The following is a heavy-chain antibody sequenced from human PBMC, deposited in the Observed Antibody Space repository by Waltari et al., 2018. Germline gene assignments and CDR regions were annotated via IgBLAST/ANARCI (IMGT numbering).Heavy chain of an antibody. J-gene: IGHJ3*02. Sequence: EAQLLESGGGLVQPGGSLRLSCVVSGFTFSNSAMSWVRQAPGKGLEWVSGISGSGESTYYGETVEGRFTITRDNSKNTLYLQMSSLRGDDTALYYCAKDVRRWAFDIWGQGTMVTVSS. D-gene: IGHD3-10*01. CDR3: AKDVRRWAFDI. CDR1: GFTFSNSA. V-gene: IGHV3-23*01. CDR2: ISGSGEST.